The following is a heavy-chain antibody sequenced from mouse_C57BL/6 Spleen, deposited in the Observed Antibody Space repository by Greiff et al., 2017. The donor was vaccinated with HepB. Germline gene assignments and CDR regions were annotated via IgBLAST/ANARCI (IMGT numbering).Heavy chain of an antibody. V-gene: IGHV5-16*01. CDR1: GFTFSDYY. Sequence: EVQLVESEGGLVQPGSSMKLSCTASGFTFSDYYMAWVRQVPEKGLEWVANINYDGSSTYYLDSLKSRFIISRDNAKNILYLQMSSLKSEDTATYYCARDSVYYYGSSYVDYAMDYWGQGTSVTVSS. CDR2: INYDGSST. D-gene: IGHD1-1*01. J-gene: IGHJ4*01. CDR3: ARDSVYYYGSSYVDYAMDY.